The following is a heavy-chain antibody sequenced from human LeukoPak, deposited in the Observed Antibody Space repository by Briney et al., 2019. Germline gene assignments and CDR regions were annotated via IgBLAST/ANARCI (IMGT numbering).Heavy chain of an antibody. V-gene: IGHV1-2*02. CDR1: GYTFTGYY. J-gene: IGHJ6*03. CDR2: INPNSGGT. CDR3: ARGFSWRGSGSYYTYYYYMDV. Sequence: GASVKVSCKASGYTFTGYYMHWVRQAPGQGLEWMGWINPNSGGTNYAQKFQGRVTMTRDTSISTAYMELSRLRSDDTAVYYCARGFSWRGSGSYYTYYYYMDVWGKGTTVTVSS. D-gene: IGHD3-10*01.